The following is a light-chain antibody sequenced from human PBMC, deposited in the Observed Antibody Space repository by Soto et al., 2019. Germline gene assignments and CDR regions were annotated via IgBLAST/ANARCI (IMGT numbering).Light chain of an antibody. CDR1: SWHSSYI. CDR2: LEGSGSY. J-gene: IGLJ3*02. V-gene: IGLV4-60*02. CDR3: ETWDSNTRV. Sequence: QLVLTQSSSASASLGSSVKLTCTLSSWHSSYIIAWHQQQPGKAPRYLMKLEGSGSYNKGSGVPDRFSGSSSGADRYLTISNLQFEDEADYYCETWDSNTRVFGGETKLTVL.